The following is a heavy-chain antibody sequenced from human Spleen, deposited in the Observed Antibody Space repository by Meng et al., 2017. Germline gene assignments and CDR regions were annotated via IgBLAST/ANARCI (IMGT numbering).Heavy chain of an antibody. V-gene: IGHV3-7*01. D-gene: IGHD2-15*01. Sequence: GGSLRLSCTASGFTFGDYAMSWFRQAPGKGLEWVANINQGGSEKYFMDSLMGRFTISRDNAKNSLYLQMNNLRAEDTAVYYCARGGDIRWGQGTLVTVSS. CDR3: ARGGDIR. J-gene: IGHJ4*02. CDR2: INQGGSEK. CDR1: GFTFGDYA.